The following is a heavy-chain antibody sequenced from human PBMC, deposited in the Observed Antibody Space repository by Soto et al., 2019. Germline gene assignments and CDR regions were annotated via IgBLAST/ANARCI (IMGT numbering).Heavy chain of an antibody. J-gene: IGHJ4*02. D-gene: IGHD3-10*01. CDR2: IYYSGST. CDR3: ARAGAYGSGSYLNY. V-gene: IGHV4-31*03. CDR1: CGSISSGGYY. Sequence: TLSLTCTVSCGSISSGGYYWSWIRQHPGKGLEWIGYIYYSGSTYYNPSLRSRVTISVDTSKNQFSLKLSSVTAADTAVYYCARAGAYGSGSYLNYWGQGTLVTVSS.